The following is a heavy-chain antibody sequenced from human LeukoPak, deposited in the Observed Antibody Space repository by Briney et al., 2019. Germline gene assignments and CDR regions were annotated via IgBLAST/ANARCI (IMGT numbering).Heavy chain of an antibody. D-gene: IGHD2-21*02. J-gene: IGHJ4*02. V-gene: IGHV6-1*01. CDR3: AREVHFLVVTAVSFDY. Sequence: SQTLSLTYAISGDDVSSNNAAWNWIRQSPSRGLEWLGRTYYRSQWYSDYAVSLKSRIIISPDTSKNQFSLQLTSVTPEDTAVYYCAREVHFLVVTAVSFDYWGQGILVTVSS. CDR1: GDDVSSNNAA. CDR2: TYYRSQWYS.